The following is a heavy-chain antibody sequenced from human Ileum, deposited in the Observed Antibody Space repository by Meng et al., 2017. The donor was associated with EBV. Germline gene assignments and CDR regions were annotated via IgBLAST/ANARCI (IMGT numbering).Heavy chain of an antibody. V-gene: IGHV1-2*06. CDR3: AREGLVGDLRYFDL. D-gene: IGHD3-16*01. CDR1: AYTFAGYY. Sequence: QVQLVQSGAEVMKPXXSVKVSCKASAYTFAGYYMHWVRQAPGQGLEWMGRINPNSGGANYAQKFQGRVTMTRDTPISTAYMELSRLRSDDTAVYYCAREGLVGDLRYFDLWGRGTLVNVSS. CDR2: INPNSGGA. J-gene: IGHJ2*01.